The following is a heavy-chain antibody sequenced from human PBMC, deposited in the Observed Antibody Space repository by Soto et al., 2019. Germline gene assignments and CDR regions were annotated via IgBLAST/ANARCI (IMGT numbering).Heavy chain of an antibody. Sequence: ASVKVSCKASGYTFTSYYMHWVRQAPGQGLEWMGIINPSGGSTSYAQKFQGRVTMTRETSTSTVYMELSSLRSEDTAVYYCARDYRITMIVVAPSRYAFDIWGQGTMVTVSS. CDR3: ARDYRITMIVVAPSRYAFDI. D-gene: IGHD3-22*01. CDR1: GYTFTSYY. J-gene: IGHJ3*02. V-gene: IGHV1-46*01. CDR2: INPSGGST.